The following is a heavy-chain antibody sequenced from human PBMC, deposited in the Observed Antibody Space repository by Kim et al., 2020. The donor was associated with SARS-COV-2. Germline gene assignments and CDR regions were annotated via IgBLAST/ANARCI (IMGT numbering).Heavy chain of an antibody. D-gene: IGHD1-26*01. V-gene: IGHV1-2*02. J-gene: IGHJ4*02. CDR3: ARAPVGVGAKLDY. Sequence: YAQEFQGRVTMTRDTSISTAYMELSRLRSDDTTVYYCARAPVGVGAKLDYWGQGTLVTVSS.